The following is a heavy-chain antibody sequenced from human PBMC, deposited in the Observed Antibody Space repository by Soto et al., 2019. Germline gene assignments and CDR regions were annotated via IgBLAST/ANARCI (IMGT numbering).Heavy chain of an antibody. CDR2: MWNDGTEK. V-gene: IGHV3-33*08. CDR1: GLTFSRYA. J-gene: IGHJ3*02. CDR3: GREDLGGSGLDAFDI. D-gene: IGHD2-15*01. Sequence: GGSLRLSCGVSGLTFSRYAIHWVRQAPGKGLEWVALMWNDGTEKYYADSVKGRFTISRDNSKNTVYLQMNSLRAEDTAVYFCGREDLGGSGLDAFDIWGQGTTVTVSS.